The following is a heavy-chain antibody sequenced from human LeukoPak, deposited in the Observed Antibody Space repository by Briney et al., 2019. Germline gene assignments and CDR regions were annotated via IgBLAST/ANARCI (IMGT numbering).Heavy chain of an antibody. Sequence: ASVKVSCKASGYTLTAYYLHWVRQAPGQGLECMGRINPNSGGTTYAQKFQGRVTMTRDTSIGTAYMELSSLRSDDTAVYYCERPYYEYCGLYVDAFDFWGQGTMVTVSS. CDR2: INPNSGGT. D-gene: IGHD2-21*01. J-gene: IGHJ3*01. CDR3: ERPYYEYCGLYVDAFDF. V-gene: IGHV1-2*06. CDR1: GYTLTAYY.